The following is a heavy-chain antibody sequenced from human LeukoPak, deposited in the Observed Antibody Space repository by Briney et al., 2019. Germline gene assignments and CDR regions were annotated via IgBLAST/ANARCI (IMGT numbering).Heavy chain of an antibody. V-gene: IGHV5-51*01. D-gene: IGHD6-13*01. CDR2: IYPGDSDT. J-gene: IGHJ4*02. CDR3: ATALEYSSSWYFDY. Sequence: GESLKISCKGSGYSFPTYWIGWVRQMPGKGLEWMGIIYPGDSDTRYSPSFQGQVTISADKFISTAYLQWSSLKASDTAMYYCATALEYSSSWYFDYWGQGTLVTVSS. CDR1: GYSFPTYW.